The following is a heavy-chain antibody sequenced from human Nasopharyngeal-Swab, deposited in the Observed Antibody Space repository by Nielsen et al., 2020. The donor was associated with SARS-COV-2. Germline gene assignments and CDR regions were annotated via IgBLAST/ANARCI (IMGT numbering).Heavy chain of an antibody. CDR2: ISSGGDTM. CDR1: GFTFTNYE. Sequence: GESLKISCAASGFTFTNYEMNWVRQAPGKGLEWVSYISSGGDTMYYADSVRGRFTISRDNSKNTLYLQMNSLRAEDTAVYYCASRGYWGQGTLVTVSS. CDR3: ASRGY. J-gene: IGHJ4*02. V-gene: IGHV3-48*03.